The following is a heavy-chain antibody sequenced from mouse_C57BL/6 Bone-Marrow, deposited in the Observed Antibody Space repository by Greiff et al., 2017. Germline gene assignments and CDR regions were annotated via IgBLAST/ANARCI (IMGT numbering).Heavy chain of an antibody. CDR1: GYSFTGYF. J-gene: IGHJ2*01. V-gene: IGHV1-37*01. D-gene: IGHD2-4*01. Sequence: VQLQQSGPELVKPGASVKISCKASGYSFTGYFMNWVKQSPGQSLEWIGRITPYNGDTFYNQKFKGKATLTVDKSSSTAHMELLSLTSTDFAVXYWARGYDYDALLDYWGQGTTLTVSS. CDR3: ARGYDYDALLDY. CDR2: ITPYNGDT.